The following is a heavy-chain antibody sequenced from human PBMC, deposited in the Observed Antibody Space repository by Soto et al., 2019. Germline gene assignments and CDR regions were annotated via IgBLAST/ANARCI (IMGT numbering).Heavy chain of an antibody. Sequence: PSETLSLSCTVSGGAMSSSNYDGAWMRQRTGKGVEWIGSMYDGGSTYYTPSLKSRVTMSVDTSKNQFSLKLSSVTAADTAVYYCARHAITMVRLKPRLRFDPWGQGTLLTVPS. D-gene: IGHD3-10*01. CDR1: GGAMSSSNYD. J-gene: IGHJ5*02. V-gene: IGHV4-39*01. CDR3: ARHAITMVRLKPRLRFDP. CDR2: MYDGGST.